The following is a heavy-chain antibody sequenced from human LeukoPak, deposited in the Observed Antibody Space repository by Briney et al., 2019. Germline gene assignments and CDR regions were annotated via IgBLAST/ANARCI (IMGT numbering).Heavy chain of an antibody. D-gene: IGHD3-22*01. J-gene: IGHJ4*02. Sequence: SKTLSLTCAVSGGSISSGGYSWSWIRQPPGKGLEWIGYIYHSGSTYYNPSLKSRVTISVDRSKNQFSLKLSSVTAADTAVYYCARAPNYYDSSGYYVYNDYWGQGTLVTVSS. CDR3: ARAPNYYDSSGYYVYNDY. V-gene: IGHV4-30-2*01. CDR1: GGSISSGGYS. CDR2: IYHSGST.